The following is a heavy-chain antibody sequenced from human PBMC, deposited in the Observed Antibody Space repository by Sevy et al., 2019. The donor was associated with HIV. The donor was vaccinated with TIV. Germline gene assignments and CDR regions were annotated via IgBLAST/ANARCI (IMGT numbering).Heavy chain of an antibody. V-gene: IGHV5-51*01. D-gene: IGHD4-17*01. CDR2: IYPDDSDT. Sequence: GESLKISCKGSEYSFRTYWIGWVRQMPGKGLEWMGIIYPDDSDTRYSPPFQGQVTISADTSINTAYLQWNSLRASDSAMYYCARHHASYGVTGYYYYSGLDVWGQGTTVTVSS. CDR3: ARHHASYGVTGYYYYSGLDV. CDR1: EYSFRTYW. J-gene: IGHJ6*02.